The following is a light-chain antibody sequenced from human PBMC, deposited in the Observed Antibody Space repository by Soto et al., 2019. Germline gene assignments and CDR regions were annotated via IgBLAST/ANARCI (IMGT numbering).Light chain of an antibody. V-gene: IGLV1-40*01. CDR2: GDS. CDR3: QSYDRSLTVLYV. J-gene: IGLJ1*01. CDR1: SSNIGAGYD. Sequence: QSVLTQPSSVSGAPGQWVTISCTGTSSNIGAGYDVHWYQQLPGTAPKLLIYGDSLRPPGVPERFSGSKSGTSASLAIAGLQPEDAGDYYCQSYDRSLTVLYVFGTGTKVTVL.